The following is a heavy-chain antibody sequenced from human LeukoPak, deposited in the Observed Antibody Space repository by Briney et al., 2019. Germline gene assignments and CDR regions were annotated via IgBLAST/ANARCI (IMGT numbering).Heavy chain of an antibody. D-gene: IGHD6-13*01. Sequence: GGSLRLSCAASGFTFSNHDMNWVRQAPGKGLEWVSSISTTSSYIYYADSVKGRITISRDNSENTVYLQMNSLRAEDTAVYYCAKGAAAAGNFDYWGQGTLDTASS. CDR1: GFTFSNHD. V-gene: IGHV3-21*04. CDR2: ISTTSSYI. J-gene: IGHJ4*02. CDR3: AKGAAAAGNFDY.